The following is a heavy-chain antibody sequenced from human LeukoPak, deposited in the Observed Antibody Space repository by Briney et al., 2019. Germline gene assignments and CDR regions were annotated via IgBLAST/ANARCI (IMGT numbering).Heavy chain of an antibody. J-gene: IGHJ4*02. D-gene: IGHD1-26*01. CDR2: INHRGII. Sequence: SETLSLTCAVYGGSFSGYYWSWIRQPPGKGLEWIGEINHRGIINYNPSLKSRVTTSVDTSNSQFSLTLNSVTAADTAVYYCARGELGPRLSLWGQGTLVTVSS. CDR3: ARGELGPRLSL. V-gene: IGHV4-34*01. CDR1: GGSFSGYY.